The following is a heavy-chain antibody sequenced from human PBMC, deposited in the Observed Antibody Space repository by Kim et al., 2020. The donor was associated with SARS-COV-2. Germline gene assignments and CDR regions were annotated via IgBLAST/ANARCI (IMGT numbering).Heavy chain of an antibody. J-gene: IGHJ3*02. D-gene: IGHD2-2*01. V-gene: IGHV3-53*01. CDR2: IYSGGST. CDR3: ARDYCSSTSCYVWGAFDI. Sequence: GGSLRLSCAASGFTVSSNYMSWVRQAPGKGLEWVSVIYSGGSTYYADSVKGRFTISRDNSKNTLYLQMNSLRAEDTAVYYCARDYCSSTSCYVWGAFDIWGQGTMVTVSS. CDR1: GFTVSSNY.